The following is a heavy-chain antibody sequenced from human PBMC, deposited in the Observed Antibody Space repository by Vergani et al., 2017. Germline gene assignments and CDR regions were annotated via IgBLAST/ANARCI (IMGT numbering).Heavy chain of an antibody. J-gene: IGHJ4*02. D-gene: IGHD2-2*01. CDR3: ARQVGYCSSTSCRYFDY. CDR2: IYPGDSDP. Sequence: EVQLVQSGAEVKKPGESLKISCKGSGYSFTSYWIGWVRQMPGKGLEWMGIIYPGDSDPRYSPSFQGQVTISADKSISTAYLQWSSLKASDTAMYYCARQVGYCSSTSCRYFDYWGQGTLVTVSS. CDR1: GYSFTSYW. V-gene: IGHV5-51*01.